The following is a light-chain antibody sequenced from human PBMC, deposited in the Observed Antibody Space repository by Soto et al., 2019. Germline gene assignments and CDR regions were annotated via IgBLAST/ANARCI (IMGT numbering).Light chain of an antibody. CDR3: QHYNSYSEA. CDR2: KAS. V-gene: IGKV1-5*03. Sequence: IQLTQSPSSLSASVGDRVTIRFGASQTISSWLAWYQQKPGEAPKLLIYKASTLKSGVPSRFSGSGSGTEFTLTISSLQPDDFATYYCQHYNSYSEAFGQGTKVDI. J-gene: IGKJ1*01. CDR1: QTISSW.